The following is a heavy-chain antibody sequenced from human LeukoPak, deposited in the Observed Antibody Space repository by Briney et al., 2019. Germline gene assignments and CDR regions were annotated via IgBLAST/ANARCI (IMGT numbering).Heavy chain of an antibody. J-gene: IGHJ5*02. CDR2: IRNDGSNE. Sequence: PGRSLRLSCAASGFTFSVYGMHWIRQAPGKGLEWVAFIRNDGSNEYYPDSVKGRFTISRDNSRNTLYLQMNSLRDEDTAVYYCAKGGSASHNWFDPWGQGTLVTVSS. D-gene: IGHD2-15*01. CDR3: AKGGSASHNWFDP. CDR1: GFTFSVYG. V-gene: IGHV3-30*02.